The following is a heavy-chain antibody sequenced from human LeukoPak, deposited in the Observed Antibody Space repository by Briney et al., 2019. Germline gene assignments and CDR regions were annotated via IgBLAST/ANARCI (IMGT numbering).Heavy chain of an antibody. V-gene: IGHV3-23*01. D-gene: IGHD6-19*01. J-gene: IGHJ4*02. CDR2: ISDSGGST. Sequence: GGSLRLSCAASGFTFSNYAMSWVRQAPGKGLEWVSTISDSGGSTYYADSVKGRFTISRDNSKNTLYLQMNSLRAEDTAVYYCAHHSVAGTLSFDYWGQGTLVTVSS. CDR1: GFTFSNYA. CDR3: AHHSVAGTLSFDY.